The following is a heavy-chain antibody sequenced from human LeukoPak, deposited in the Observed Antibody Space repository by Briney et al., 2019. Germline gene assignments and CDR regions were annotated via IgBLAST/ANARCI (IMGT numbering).Heavy chain of an antibody. D-gene: IGHD2-21*01. CDR2: ISSSGSTI. V-gene: IGHV3-48*03. CDR3: ARKGYFGDQPLDY. J-gene: IGHJ4*02. Sequence: PGGSLRLSCAASGFTFSSYEMNWVRQAPGKGLEWVSYISSSGSTIYYADSVKGRFTISRDNAKKSLYLQMSSLRAEDTAVYYCARKGYFGDQPLDYWGQGTLVTVSS. CDR1: GFTFSSYE.